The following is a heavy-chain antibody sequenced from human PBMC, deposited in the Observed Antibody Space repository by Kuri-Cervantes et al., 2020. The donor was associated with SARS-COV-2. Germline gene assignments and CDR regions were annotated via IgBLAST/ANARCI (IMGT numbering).Heavy chain of an antibody. CDR2: INHSGST. Sequence: SETLSLTCTVSGGSISSYYWSWIRQPAGKGLEWIGEINHSGSTNYNPSLKSRVTISVDTSKNQFSLKLSSVTAADTAVYYCARVHDSSGYKSLDIWGQGTMVTVSS. CDR3: ARVHDSSGYKSLDI. J-gene: IGHJ3*02. CDR1: GGSISSYY. V-gene: IGHV4-59*08. D-gene: IGHD3-22*01.